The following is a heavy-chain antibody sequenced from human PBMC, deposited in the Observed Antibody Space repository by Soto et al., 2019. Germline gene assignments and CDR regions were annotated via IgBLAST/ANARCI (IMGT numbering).Heavy chain of an antibody. CDR2: IIAFSDIV. CDR1: GGTFGIYA. D-gene: IGHD6-13*01. CDR3: ARTLYSSSWFHRGNSYYYYGMDV. J-gene: IGHJ6*02. Sequence: QVQLVQSGAEVKKPGSSVKVSCKASGGTFGIYAITWVRQAPGQGLEWMGGIIAFSDIVNYTQKLQGRVTITADESTNTAYMDLSSLRSEDTAVYYCARTLYSSSWFHRGNSYYYYGMDVWGQGTTVTVSS. V-gene: IGHV1-69*12.